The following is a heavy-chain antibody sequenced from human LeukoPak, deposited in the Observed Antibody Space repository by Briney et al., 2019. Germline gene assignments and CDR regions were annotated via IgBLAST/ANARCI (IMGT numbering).Heavy chain of an antibody. D-gene: IGHD3-3*01. V-gene: IGHV3-21*01. CDR2: ISTISSYI. J-gene: IGHJ4*02. Sequence: GGSLRLSCAASGFTLSSYGINWVRQAPGKGLEWVSSISTISSYIAYADSVKGRFTISRDNAKNSVYLQMNSLRAEDTAVYYCVRDQSGYYDQYYFDYWGQGTWVTVSS. CDR3: VRDQSGYYDQYYFDY. CDR1: GFTLSSYG.